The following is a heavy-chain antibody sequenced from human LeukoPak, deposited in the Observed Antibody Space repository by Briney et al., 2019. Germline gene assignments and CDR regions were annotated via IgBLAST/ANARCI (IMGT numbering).Heavy chain of an antibody. CDR3: ATIKRGYIYGYFDF. CDR2: MFDSENT. Sequence: SETLSLTCTVSGVSIGSHYWSWIRQPPGKGLEWIGYMFDSENTKDNPSLKSRITLSADTSKNQFSLRLSSVTAADTAVYYCATIKRGYIYGYFDFWGQGILVTVSS. CDR1: GVSIGSHY. V-gene: IGHV4-59*11. D-gene: IGHD5-18*01. J-gene: IGHJ4*02.